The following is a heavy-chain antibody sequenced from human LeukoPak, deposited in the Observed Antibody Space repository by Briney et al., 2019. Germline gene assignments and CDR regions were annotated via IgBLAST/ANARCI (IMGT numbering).Heavy chain of an antibody. CDR3: ARGPTNYGSGRGYYYYYMDV. V-gene: IGHV1-2*02. Sequence: ASVKVSCKASGYTLTGYYMHWVRQAPGQGLEWMGWINPNSGGTNYAQKFQGRVTMTRDTSISTAYMELSSLRSEDTAVYYCARGPTNYGSGRGYYYYYMDVWGKGTTVTVSS. J-gene: IGHJ6*03. D-gene: IGHD3-10*01. CDR2: INPNSGGT. CDR1: GYTLTGYY.